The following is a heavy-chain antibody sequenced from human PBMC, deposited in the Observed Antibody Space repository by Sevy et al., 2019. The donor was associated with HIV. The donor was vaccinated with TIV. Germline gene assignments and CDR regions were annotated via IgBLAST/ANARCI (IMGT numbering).Heavy chain of an antibody. CDR3: AREGMSGGFSYGYYYYYGMDV. CDR1: GFTFSSYD. J-gene: IGHJ6*02. V-gene: IGHV3-13*01. CDR2: IGTAGDT. Sequence: GGSLRLSCAASGFTFSSYDMHWVRQATGKGLEWVSAIGTAGDTYYPGSVEGRFTIYRENAKNSLYLEMNSLGAGDTAVYYCAREGMSGGFSYGYYYYYGMDVWGQGTTVTVSS. D-gene: IGHD5-18*01.